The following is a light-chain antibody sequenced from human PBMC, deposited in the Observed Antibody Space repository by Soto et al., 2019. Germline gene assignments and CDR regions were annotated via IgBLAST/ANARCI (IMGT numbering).Light chain of an antibody. CDR2: SNH. V-gene: IGLV1-44*01. CDR3: ASWDDSLTGYV. Sequence: QSVLTQPPSASGTPGQRVTISCSGSSSNIGRNTVTWYRQVPGTAPKLLIYSNHQRSSGVPDRFSGSKSGTSASLAISGLQFGDESDYYCASWDDSLTGYVFGTGTKVTVL. CDR1: SSNIGRNT. J-gene: IGLJ1*01.